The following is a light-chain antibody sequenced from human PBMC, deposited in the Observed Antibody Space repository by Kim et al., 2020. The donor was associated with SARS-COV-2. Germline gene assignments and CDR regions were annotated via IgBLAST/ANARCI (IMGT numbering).Light chain of an antibody. V-gene: IGKV3-15*01. J-gene: IGKJ4*01. CDR1: QNVNSN. CDR2: GAS. CDR3: QQYNNWPRT. Sequence: EIAMTQSPATLSVSPGERATLSCRASQNVNSNLVWYQQQPGQAPRLLIYGASARATGIPDRFSGSGSGTEFTLTIRSLQPEDFANYYCQQYNNWPRTFGEGTKVEIK.